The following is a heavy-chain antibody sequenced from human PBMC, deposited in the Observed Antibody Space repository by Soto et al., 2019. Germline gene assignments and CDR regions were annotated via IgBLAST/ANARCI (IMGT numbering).Heavy chain of an antibody. V-gene: IGHV4-39*01. J-gene: IGHJ6*02. D-gene: IGHD5-18*01. Sequence: TRSHRCTVSGGAISTSSYYGCWIRQPPRKGLEWIGSIYYSGSTYYNPSLKSRVPISVDTSKNQFSLKLSSVTAADTAVYYCACIFSGGYGYGFSHYDMDVWFQWTMVT. CDR2: IYYSGST. CDR1: GGAISTSSYY. CDR3: ACIFSGGYGYGFSHYDMDV.